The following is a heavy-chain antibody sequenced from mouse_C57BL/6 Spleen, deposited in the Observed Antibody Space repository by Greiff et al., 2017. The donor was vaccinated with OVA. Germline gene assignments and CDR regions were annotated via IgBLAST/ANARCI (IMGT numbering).Heavy chain of an antibody. D-gene: IGHD4-1*01. CDR3: ARWSSLGPYWYCDV. J-gene: IGHJ1*03. V-gene: IGHV1-18*01. Sequence: EVQLQQSGPELVKPGASVKIPCKASGYTFTDYNMDWVKQSHGKSLEWIGDINPNNGGTIYNQKFKGKATLTVDKSSSTAYMELRSLTSEDTAVYYCARWSSLGPYWYCDVWGTGTTVTVSS. CDR2: INPNNGGT. CDR1: GYTFTDYN.